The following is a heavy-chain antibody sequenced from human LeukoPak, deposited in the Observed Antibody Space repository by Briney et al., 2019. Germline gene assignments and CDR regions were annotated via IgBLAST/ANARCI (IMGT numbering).Heavy chain of an antibody. CDR2: ISGRGGNT. CDR3: AREGNYGDYGY. D-gene: IGHD4-17*01. V-gene: IGHV3-23*01. CDR1: GFTFSSHG. J-gene: IGHJ4*02. Sequence: PGGTLRLSCAASGFTFSSHGMSWVRQAPGKGLEWVSAISGRGGNTYYADSVKGRFTISRDNSKNTLYLQMNSLRAEDTAVYYCAREGNYGDYGYWGQGTLVTVSS.